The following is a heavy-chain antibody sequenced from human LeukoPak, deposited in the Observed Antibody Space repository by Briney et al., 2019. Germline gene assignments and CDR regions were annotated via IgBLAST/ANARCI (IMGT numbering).Heavy chain of an antibody. Sequence: SETLSLTCTVSGGSISSSSYYWGWIRQPPGKGLEWTGSIYYSGSTYYNPSLKSRVTISVDTSKNQFSLKLSSVTAADTAVYYCARGSLRYFDWFPSSFDYWGQGTLVTVSS. CDR1: GGSISSSSYY. J-gene: IGHJ4*02. CDR3: ARGSLRYFDWFPSSFDY. V-gene: IGHV4-39*01. D-gene: IGHD3-9*01. CDR2: IYYSGST.